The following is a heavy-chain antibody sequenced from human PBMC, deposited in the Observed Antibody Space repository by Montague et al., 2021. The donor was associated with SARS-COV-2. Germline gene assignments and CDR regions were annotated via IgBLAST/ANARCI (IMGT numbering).Heavy chain of an antibody. Sequence: CAISGDSVSSNSAAWNWIRQSPSRGLEWLGRTYYESKWYNDYAVSVKSRITINPDTSKNQFSLQLNSVTPEDAAVYYCARQFPVQGLRYSYCGMDVWGQGTTATVSS. CDR1: GDSVSSNSAA. V-gene: IGHV6-1*01. J-gene: IGHJ6*02. CDR3: ARQFPVQGLRYSYCGMDV. D-gene: IGHD4-11*01. CDR2: TYYESKWYN.